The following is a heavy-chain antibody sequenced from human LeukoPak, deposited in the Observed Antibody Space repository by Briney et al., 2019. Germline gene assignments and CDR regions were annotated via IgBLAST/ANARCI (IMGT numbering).Heavy chain of an antibody. CDR3: ARDTWSGSLPGYMDV. CDR1: GGTFSSYA. CDR2: IIPILGTA. Sequence: GASVKVSCKASGGTFSSYAISWVRQAPGQGLEWMGRIIPILGTANYAQKFQGRVTITTDESTSTAYMELSSLRSEDTAVYYCARDTWSGSLPGYMDVWGKGTTVTVSS. V-gene: IGHV1-69*11. D-gene: IGHD3-3*01. J-gene: IGHJ6*03.